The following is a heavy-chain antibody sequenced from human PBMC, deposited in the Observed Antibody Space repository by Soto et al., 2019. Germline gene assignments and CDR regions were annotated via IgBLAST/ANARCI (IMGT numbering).Heavy chain of an antibody. V-gene: IGHV3-23*01. CDR2: ISGSGGTT. CDR1: GVTFSTYA. CDR3: AKQRACFGSGSDTYYFDF. J-gene: IGHJ4*02. D-gene: IGHD3-10*01. Sequence: EVQLLESGGDLVQPGGSLRLSCIASGVTFSTYAMSWVRQAPGKGLEWVSGISGSGGTTYYADSVKGRFTISRDNSKNTLYLQVSSLRAEDTAIYYCAKQRACFGSGSDTYYFDFWGQGTLVTVSS.